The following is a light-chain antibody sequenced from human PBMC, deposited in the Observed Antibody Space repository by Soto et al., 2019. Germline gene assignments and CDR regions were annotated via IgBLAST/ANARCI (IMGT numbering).Light chain of an antibody. CDR3: QQYSSYWT. J-gene: IGKJ1*01. Sequence: DIQMTQSPSSLSASVGDRVTITCRAGQGISNSLAWYQQKPGKVPKVLIYHASSLESGVPSRFSGNGSGTEFTLTISSLQPDDLATYYCQQYSSYWTFGQGTKVDI. V-gene: IGKV1-5*01. CDR2: HAS. CDR1: QGISNS.